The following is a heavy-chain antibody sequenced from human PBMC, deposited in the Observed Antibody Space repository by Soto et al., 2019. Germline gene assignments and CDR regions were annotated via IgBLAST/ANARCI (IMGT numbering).Heavy chain of an antibody. CDR1: GGTFSSYA. Sequence: QVQLVQSGAEVKKPGSSVKVSCKASGGTFSSYAITWVRQAAGQVLQWMGGIIPIFGTANYAQKFQGRVTITADESTSASDMELSSLRSDDTAGYYCARDRRCLEWLLLDYWGQGAMVTVSS. J-gene: IGHJ4*02. CDR2: IIPIFGTA. V-gene: IGHV1-69*01. D-gene: IGHD3-3*01. CDR3: ARDRRCLEWLLLDY.